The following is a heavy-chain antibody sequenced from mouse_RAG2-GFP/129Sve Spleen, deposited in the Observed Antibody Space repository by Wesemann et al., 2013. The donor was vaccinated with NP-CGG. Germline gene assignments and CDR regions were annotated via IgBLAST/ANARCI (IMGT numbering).Heavy chain of an antibody. V-gene: IGHV4-1*02. D-gene: IGHD2-10*01. CDR2: INPDSSTI. J-gene: IGHJ4*01. CDR3: ARAYYGNYYAMDY. Sequence: EVKLLESGGGLVQPGGSLKLSCAASGFDFSRYWMSWVRQAPGKGLEWIGEINPDSSTINYTPSLKDKFIISRDNAKNTLYLQMSKVRSEDTALYYCARAYYGNYYAMDYWGGSRGTSVTVSS. CDR1: GFDFSRYW.